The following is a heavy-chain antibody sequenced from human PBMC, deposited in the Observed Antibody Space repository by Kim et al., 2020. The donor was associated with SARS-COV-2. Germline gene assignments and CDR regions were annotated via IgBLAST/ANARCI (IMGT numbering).Heavy chain of an antibody. CDR2: IYYSGSS. Sequence: SETLSLTCTVSGGSISSSSYYWGWIRQPPGKGLVWIGSIYYSGSSYYNPSLKSRVTISVDTSKIQFSLKLSSVTAADTAVYYCARQPVLRYFDWLSDYYMDVWGKGTTVTVSS. CDR3: ARQPVLRYFDWLSDYYMDV. D-gene: IGHD3-9*01. V-gene: IGHV4-39*01. J-gene: IGHJ6*03. CDR1: GGSISSSSYY.